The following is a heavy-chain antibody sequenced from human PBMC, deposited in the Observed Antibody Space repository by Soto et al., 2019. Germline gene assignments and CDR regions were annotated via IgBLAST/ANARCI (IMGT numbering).Heavy chain of an antibody. V-gene: IGHV4-34*01. CDR2: SNHSGST. D-gene: IGHD1-20*01. CDR1: GGSFSGYY. CDR3: ARGRWVTGTPGGPYYYGMDV. Sequence: QVQLQQWGAGLLKPSETLSLTCAVYGGSFSGYYWSWIRQPPGKGLEWIGESNHSGSTNYNPSLKSRVTISVDTSKNQFCLKLSAVTAADTAVYYCARGRWVTGTPGGPYYYGMDVWGQGTTVTVSS. J-gene: IGHJ6*02.